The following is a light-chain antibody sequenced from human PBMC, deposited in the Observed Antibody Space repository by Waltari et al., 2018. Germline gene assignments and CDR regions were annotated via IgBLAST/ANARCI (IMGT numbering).Light chain of an antibody. CDR3: QQYDSYLFT. CDR2: KAS. CDR1: QSINPW. J-gene: IGKJ3*01. Sequence: DIRMTQFPSTLSASVGDRVTITCRASQSINPWLAWYQQRPGKAPKVLIYKASTLESGVPSRFSGSGSGTEFTLTISSLQPDDFATYYCQQYDSYLFTFGPGTTVDVK. V-gene: IGKV1-5*03.